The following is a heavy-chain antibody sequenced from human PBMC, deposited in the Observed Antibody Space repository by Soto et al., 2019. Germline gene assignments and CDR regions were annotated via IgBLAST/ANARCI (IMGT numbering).Heavy chain of an antibody. CDR1: GGTFSSYT. V-gene: IGHV1-69*02. Sequence: QVQLVQSGAEVKKPGSSVKVSCKASGGTFSSYTISWVRQAPGQGLEWMGRIIPILGIANYAQKFQGTVTITADKYTSTAYMELIGLRSDDTALYYCARDDGLAYCGGDCYSWGQGTLVTVSS. CDR3: ARDDGLAYCGGDCYS. D-gene: IGHD2-21*02. J-gene: IGHJ4*02. CDR2: IIPILGIA.